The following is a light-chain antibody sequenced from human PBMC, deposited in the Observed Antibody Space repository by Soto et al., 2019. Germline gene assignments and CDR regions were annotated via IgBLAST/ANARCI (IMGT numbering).Light chain of an antibody. CDR3: QQYGDSPPYT. V-gene: IGKV3-20*01. CDR2: GAS. Sequence: EIVLTQSPGTLSLSPGERATLSCRASQSVSSGYFAWYQQKPGQPLRLLIHGASRRATGIPDRFSGSGSGTDFTLTISRLEPEDFAVYFCQQYGDSPPYTFGQGTNLEIK. J-gene: IGKJ2*01. CDR1: QSVSSGY.